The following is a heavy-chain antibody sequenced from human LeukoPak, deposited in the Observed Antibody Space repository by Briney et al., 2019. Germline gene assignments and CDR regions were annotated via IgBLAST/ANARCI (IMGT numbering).Heavy chain of an antibody. CDR2: INPNSGGT. V-gene: IGHV1-2*02. Sequence: ASVKVSCKASGYTFTGYYMHWVRQAPGQGLEWMGWINPNSGGTNYEQKFQGRVTMTRDTSISTAYMELSRLRSDDTAVYYCARGSRIAARRDFDYWGQGTLVTVSS. J-gene: IGHJ4*02. CDR1: GYTFTGYY. D-gene: IGHD6-6*01. CDR3: ARGSRIAARRDFDY.